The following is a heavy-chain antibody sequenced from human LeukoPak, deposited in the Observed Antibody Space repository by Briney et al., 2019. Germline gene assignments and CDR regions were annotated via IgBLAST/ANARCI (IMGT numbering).Heavy chain of an antibody. CDR2: IYYSGST. J-gene: IGHJ4*02. Sequence: SETLSLTCTVSGGSISSYYWSWIRQPPGKGLEWIGYIYYSGSTNYNPSLKSRVTISVDTSKNQFSLKLSSVTAADTAVYYCARGIKDTMVRGVILWSGWGQGTLVTVSS. D-gene: IGHD3-10*01. V-gene: IGHV4-59*01. CDR1: GGSISSYY. CDR3: ARGIKDTMVRGVILWSG.